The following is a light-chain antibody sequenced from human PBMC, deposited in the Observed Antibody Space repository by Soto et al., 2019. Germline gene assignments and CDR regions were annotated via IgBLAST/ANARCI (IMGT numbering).Light chain of an antibody. J-gene: IGKJ4*01. Sequence: DIQITQSPATLSASVGDRVTITCRASQSISSWLAWYQQKPGKAPKFLIYAASSLQSGVPSRFNGGGSETNFTLIISSLQPEDFATYYCQQSYTTPLTFGGGTKVDIK. CDR1: QSISSW. CDR2: AAS. V-gene: IGKV1-39*01. CDR3: QQSYTTPLT.